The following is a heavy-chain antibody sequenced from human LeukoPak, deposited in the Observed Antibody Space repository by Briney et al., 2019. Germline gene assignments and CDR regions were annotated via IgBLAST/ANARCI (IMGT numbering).Heavy chain of an antibody. CDR1: GGSSSNYY. D-gene: IGHD5-18*01. J-gene: IGHJ4*02. Sequence: KSSETLSLTCAVYGGSSSNYYWNWIRQSPGKGLEWIGEINQSGSTKYNPSLKSRVTISGDTSKNQFSLRLNSVTAADTAVYFGARAYRAHQTFHSYHYFDYWGQGTLVTVSS. V-gene: IGHV4-34*01. CDR3: ARAYRAHQTFHSYHYFDY. CDR2: INQSGST.